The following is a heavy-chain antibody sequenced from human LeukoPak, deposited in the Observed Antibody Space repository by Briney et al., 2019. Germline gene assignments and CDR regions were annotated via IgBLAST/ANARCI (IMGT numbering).Heavy chain of an antibody. V-gene: IGHV3-7*03. CDR2: IKEDGSEE. D-gene: IGHD3-16*01. Sequence: GGSLRLSCAASGFTFSIYWMSWVRQAPGKGLEWVANIKEDGSEEHYVDSVKGRFTISRDNSENILYLQINSLKAEDTAVYYCAGRNNDDVWGGYYRSPTEGFDMWGQGTMVTVSS. J-gene: IGHJ3*02. CDR1: GFTFSIYW. CDR3: AGRNNDDVWGGYYRSPTEGFDM.